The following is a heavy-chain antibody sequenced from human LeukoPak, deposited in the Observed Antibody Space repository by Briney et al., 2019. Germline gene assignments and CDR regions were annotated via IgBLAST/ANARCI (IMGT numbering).Heavy chain of an antibody. CDR2: IYYRSKWYN. V-gene: IGHV6-1*01. CDR3: ARDVLTPGIVGATTAGYFDY. CDR1: GDSVSSNSAA. Sequence: SQTLSLTCAISGDSVSSNSAAWNWIRQSPSRGLEWLGRIYYRSKWYNDYAVSVKSRITINPDTSKNQFSLQLNSVTPEDTAVYYCARDVLTPGIVGATTAGYFDYWGQGTLVTASS. J-gene: IGHJ4*02. D-gene: IGHD1-26*01.